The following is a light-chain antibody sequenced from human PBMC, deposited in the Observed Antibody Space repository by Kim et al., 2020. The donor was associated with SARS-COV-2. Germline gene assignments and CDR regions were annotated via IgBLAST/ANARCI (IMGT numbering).Light chain of an antibody. V-gene: IGLV2-8*01. J-gene: IGLJ1*01. Sequence: GQSLTVSSTGASIDVGGYNFVSWYQQHPGKAPKLMISEVSKRPSGVPDRFSDSKSGNTASLTVSGLQAEDEADYYCSSYAGSKPYVFGTGTKVTVL. CDR3: SSYAGSKPYV. CDR1: SIDVGGYNF. CDR2: EVS.